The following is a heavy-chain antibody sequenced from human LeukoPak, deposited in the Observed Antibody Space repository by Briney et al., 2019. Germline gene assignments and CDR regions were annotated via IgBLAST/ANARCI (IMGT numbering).Heavy chain of an antibody. J-gene: IGHJ4*02. V-gene: IGHV3-48*03. Sequence: GGSLRLSCAASGFTFSSYEMNWVRQAPGKGLEWVSYISSSGSTIYYADSVKGRFTISRDNAKNSLFLQMNSLRAEDTAVYYCAKAAINIPGVRVSFDYWGQGTLVTVSS. CDR3: AKAAINIPGVRVSFDY. CDR1: GFTFSSYE. CDR2: ISSSGSTI. D-gene: IGHD2-2*01.